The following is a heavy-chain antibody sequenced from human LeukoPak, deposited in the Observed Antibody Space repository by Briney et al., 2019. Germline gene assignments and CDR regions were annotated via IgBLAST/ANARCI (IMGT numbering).Heavy chain of an antibody. CDR3: ARVHKYCSGISCYRFDP. Sequence: SETLSLTCGVSGGSISSTNWWSWVRQPPGKGLEWIGEVDHSGSTKYNPALKSRVTISVDKSKNQFSLRLTSVTAADTAVYYCARVHKYCSGISCYRFDPWGQGTLVSVPS. D-gene: IGHD2-2*01. J-gene: IGHJ5*02. CDR1: GGSISSTNW. V-gene: IGHV4-4*02. CDR2: VDHSGST.